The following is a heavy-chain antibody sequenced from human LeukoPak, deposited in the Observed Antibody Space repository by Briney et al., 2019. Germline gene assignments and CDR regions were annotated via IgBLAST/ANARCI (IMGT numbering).Heavy chain of an antibody. CDR1: GFTFSDYY. D-gene: IGHD2-21*02. J-gene: IGHJ6*02. V-gene: IGHV3-48*04. CDR3: ARVAYCGGDCSRYYYGMDV. CDR2: ISSSSSTI. Sequence: GGSLRLSCAASGFTFSDYYMNWVRQAPGKGLEWVSYISSSSSTIYYADSVKGRFTISRDNAKNSLYLQMNSLRAEDTAVYYCARVAYCGGDCSRYYYGMDVWGQGTTVTVSS.